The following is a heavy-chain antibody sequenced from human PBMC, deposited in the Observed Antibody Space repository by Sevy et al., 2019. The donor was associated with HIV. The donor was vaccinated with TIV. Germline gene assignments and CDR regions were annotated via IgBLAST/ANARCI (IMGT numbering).Heavy chain of an antibody. CDR2: IYYNGHI. J-gene: IGHJ4*02. V-gene: IGHV4-59*08. CDR3: AGENAWGRGYS. Sequence: SETLSLTCTVSGGSITSLYWNWIRQPPGKGLEWIANIYYNGHITYNPSLKSRVTLSLDTYKNQFSLRLSSVTAADTAMYYCAGENAWGRGYSWGQGTLVTVSS. D-gene: IGHD1-26*01. CDR1: GGSITSLY.